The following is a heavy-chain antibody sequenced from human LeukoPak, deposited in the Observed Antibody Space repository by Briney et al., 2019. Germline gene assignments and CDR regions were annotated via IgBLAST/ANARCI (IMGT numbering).Heavy chain of an antibody. CDR3: AIVPAASPAQDY. CDR1: GYTFTSYD. J-gene: IGHJ4*02. V-gene: IGHV1-8*03. D-gene: IGHD2-2*01. Sequence: ASVKVSCKASGYTFTSYDINWVRQATGQGLEWMGWMNPNSGNTGYAQKFQGRVTITRNTSISTAYMELSSLRSEDTAVYYCAIVPAASPAQDYWRQGTLVTVSS. CDR2: MNPNSGNT.